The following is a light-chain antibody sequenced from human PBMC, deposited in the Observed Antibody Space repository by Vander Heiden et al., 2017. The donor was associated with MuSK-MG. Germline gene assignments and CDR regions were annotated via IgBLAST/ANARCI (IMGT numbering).Light chain of an antibody. J-gene: IGLJ3*02. CDR3: QVWDTSSDQWV. CDR1: NIGSNS. CDR2: DDS. Sequence: SYVLTQPPSVSVAPGQTARIACGGNNIGSNSVHWYQQRPGQAPVLVVLDDSDRPSGIPERFSGSNSGNTATLTISRVEAGDEADYYCQVWDTSSDQWVCGGGTKLTVL. V-gene: IGLV3-21*02.